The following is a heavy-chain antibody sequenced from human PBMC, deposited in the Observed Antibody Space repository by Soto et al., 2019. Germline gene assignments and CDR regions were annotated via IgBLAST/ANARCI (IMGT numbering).Heavy chain of an antibody. J-gene: IGHJ3*02. CDR2: IYYSGST. Sequence: SETLSLTCTVSGGSISSSSYYWGWIRQPPGKGLEWIGSIYYSGSTYYNPSLKSRVTISVDTSKNQFSLKLSSVTAADTAVYYCARPENKYCSGGSCARVNLNLAAFDIWGQGTMVTVSS. D-gene: IGHD2-15*01. V-gene: IGHV4-39*01. CDR3: ARPENKYCSGGSCARVNLNLAAFDI. CDR1: GGSISSSSYY.